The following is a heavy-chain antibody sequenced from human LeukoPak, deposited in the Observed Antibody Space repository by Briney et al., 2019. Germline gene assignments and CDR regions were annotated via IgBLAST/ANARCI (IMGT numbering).Heavy chain of an antibody. Sequence: SETLSLTCTVSGGSISSYYWSWIRQPPGKGLEWIGYIYYSGSINYNPSLKSRVTISVDTSKNQFSLKLSSVTAADTAVYYCAREKRIAVAGTEAFDYWGQGTLVTVSS. D-gene: IGHD6-19*01. CDR3: AREKRIAVAGTEAFDY. CDR1: GGSISSYY. CDR2: IYYSGSI. V-gene: IGHV4-59*01. J-gene: IGHJ4*02.